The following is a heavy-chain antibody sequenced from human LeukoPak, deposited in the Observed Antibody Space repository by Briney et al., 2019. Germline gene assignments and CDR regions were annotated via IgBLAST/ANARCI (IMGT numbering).Heavy chain of an antibody. D-gene: IGHD6-13*01. CDR2: TYYRSKWYN. Sequence: SQTLSLTCAISGDSVSSNNATWTWIRQSPSRALEWLGRTYYRSKWYNEYAVSVKSRITINPDTSKNQFSLQSNRVTPWDTAVYYCECTYDSSWSSFDFWGQGTLVTVSS. V-gene: IGHV6-1*01. J-gene: IGHJ4*02. CDR1: GDSVSSNNAT. CDR3: ECTYDSSWSSFDF.